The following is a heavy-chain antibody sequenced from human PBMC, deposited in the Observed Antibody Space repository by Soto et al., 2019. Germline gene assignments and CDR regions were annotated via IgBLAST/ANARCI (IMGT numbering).Heavy chain of an antibody. CDR1: GYTFTSYD. J-gene: IGHJ4*02. V-gene: IGHV1-8*01. D-gene: IGHD6-19*01. CDR3: ARGEGYGAVAGEFDY. CDR2: MNPNSGNT. Sequence: ASVKVSCKASGYTFTSYDINCVRQATRQGLEWMGWMNPNSGNTGYAQKFQGRVTMTRNTSISTAYMELSSLRSEDTAVYYCARGEGYGAVAGEFDYWGQGTLVTVSS.